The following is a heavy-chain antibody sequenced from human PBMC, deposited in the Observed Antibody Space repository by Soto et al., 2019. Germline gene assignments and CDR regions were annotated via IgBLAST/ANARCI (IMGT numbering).Heavy chain of an antibody. V-gene: IGHV1-18*01. CDR2: ISGFNGNT. CDR1: GYPFSSYG. CDR3: ARAVVVSAPYYYMDV. J-gene: IGHJ6*03. Sequence: ASVKVSCKASGYPFSSYGVSWVRQAPGQGLEWMGCISGFNGNTKYAQKFQGRVTMTTDTSTSTAYMELSSLSSDDTAVYYCARAVVVSAPYYYMDVWGTGTTVTVSS. D-gene: IGHD2-15*01.